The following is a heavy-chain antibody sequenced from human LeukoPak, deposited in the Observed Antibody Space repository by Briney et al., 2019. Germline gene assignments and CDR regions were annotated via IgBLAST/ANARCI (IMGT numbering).Heavy chain of an antibody. D-gene: IGHD2-21*01. J-gene: IGHJ4*02. CDR3: ARGPLGGATHFDY. CDR2: IYYSGST. CDR1: GGSISSGGYY. V-gene: IGHV4-31*03. Sequence: SETLSLTCTVSGGSISSGGYYWSWIRQHPGKGLEWIGYIYYSGSTYYNPSLKSRVTISVDTSKNQFSLKLSSVTAADTAVYYCARGPLGGATHFDYWGQGTLVTVSS.